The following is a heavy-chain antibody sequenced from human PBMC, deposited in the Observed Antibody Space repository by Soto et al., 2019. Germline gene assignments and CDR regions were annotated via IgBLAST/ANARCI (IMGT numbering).Heavy chain of an antibody. V-gene: IGHV1-18*01. J-gene: IGHJ4*02. CDR1: GYTFTNFG. Sequence: QVHLVQSGAEVKKPGASVKVSCTASGYTFTNFGISWVRQAPGQELEWRGWISAYNGNTNYAQKLQGRVTMNKDTSTSTAYMEVRRLRSDDTAVYYCARGVTPIDYWGQGTLVTVSS. CDR3: ARGVTPIDY. D-gene: IGHD2-21*02. CDR2: ISAYNGNT.